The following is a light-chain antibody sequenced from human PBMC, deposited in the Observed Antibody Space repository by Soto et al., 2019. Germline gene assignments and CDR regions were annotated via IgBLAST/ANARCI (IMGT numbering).Light chain of an antibody. J-gene: IGLJ2*01. CDR3: GTWDSSLSAVV. Sequence: QSVLTQPPSVSAAPGQKVTIPCSGRSSNIGNNYVSWYQQLPGTAPKLLIYDNNKRPSGIPDRFSGSKSGTSATLGITGLQTGDEADYYCGTWDSSLSAVVFGGGTKLTV. CDR1: SSNIGNNY. V-gene: IGLV1-51*01. CDR2: DNN.